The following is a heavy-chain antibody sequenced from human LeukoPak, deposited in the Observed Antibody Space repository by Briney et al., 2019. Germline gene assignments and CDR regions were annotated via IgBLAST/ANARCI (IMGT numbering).Heavy chain of an antibody. V-gene: IGHV3-74*01. CDR3: VREVSAFQD. J-gene: IGHJ1*01. CDR1: GFTLSPFW. CDR2: IYGSGDDR. D-gene: IGHD2-21*01. Sequence: GGSLRLSCAASGFTLSPFWMHWVRQAPGKGLLWVSGIYGSGDDRKYADSVKGRFTISGDNAKNTLNLHMDSLRVEDTAVYYCVREVSAFQDWGQGTVVTVSS.